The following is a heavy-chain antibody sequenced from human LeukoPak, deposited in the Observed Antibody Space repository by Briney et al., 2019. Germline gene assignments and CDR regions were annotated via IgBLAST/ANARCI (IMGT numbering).Heavy chain of an antibody. CDR1: GFTLSSHW. CDR3: AKSSGSYAANFDC. D-gene: IGHD6-19*01. V-gene: IGHV3-7*01. J-gene: IGHJ4*02. CDR2: INQGGSEK. Sequence: GGSLRLSCAASGFTLSSHWMSWVRQAPGKGLEWVANINQGGSEKYYVDSVKGRFTTSRDNAQNSLYLQMNSLRAEDTAVYYCAKSSGSYAANFDCWGQGTLVTVSS.